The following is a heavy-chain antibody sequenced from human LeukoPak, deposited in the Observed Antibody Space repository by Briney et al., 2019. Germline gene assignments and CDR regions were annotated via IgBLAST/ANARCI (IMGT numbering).Heavy chain of an antibody. J-gene: IGHJ4*02. CDR3: AKDRENYYESSGPIGSRYFDY. Sequence: PGGSLRLSCAASGITFSSYAMSWVRQAPGKGLESVSAISNSGGNTYYADSVKGRFTISRDNSKNTLYLQMNSLRAEDTAVYYCAKDRENYYESSGPIGSRYFDYWGQGTLVTVSS. D-gene: IGHD3-22*01. V-gene: IGHV3-23*01. CDR2: ISNSGGNT. CDR1: GITFSSYA.